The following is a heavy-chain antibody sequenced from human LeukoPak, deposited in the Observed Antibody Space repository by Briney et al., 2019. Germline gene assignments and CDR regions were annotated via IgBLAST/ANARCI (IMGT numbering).Heavy chain of an antibody. Sequence: GGSLRLSCAASGFTFSSYSMNWVRQAPGKGLEWVSSMSGSSSYIYYADSVKGRFTISRDNAKNSLYLQMNSLRAEDTAVYYCAKESGSYSEGFDIWGQGTMVTVSS. CDR3: AKESGSYSEGFDI. D-gene: IGHD1-26*01. CDR2: MSGSSSYI. V-gene: IGHV3-21*01. CDR1: GFTFSSYS. J-gene: IGHJ3*02.